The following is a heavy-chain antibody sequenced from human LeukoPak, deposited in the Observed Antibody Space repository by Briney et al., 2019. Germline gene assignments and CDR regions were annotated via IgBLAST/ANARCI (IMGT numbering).Heavy chain of an antibody. D-gene: IGHD5-24*01. CDR2: IIPIFGTA. J-gene: IGHJ4*02. Sequence: SVKVSCKASGGTFSSYAISWVRQAPGQGLEWTGGIIPIFGTANYAQKFQGRVTITADESTSTAYMELSSLRSEDTAVYYCAREDMATIPFYFDYWGQGTLVTVSS. CDR3: AREDMATIPFYFDY. CDR1: GGTFSSYA. V-gene: IGHV1-69*13.